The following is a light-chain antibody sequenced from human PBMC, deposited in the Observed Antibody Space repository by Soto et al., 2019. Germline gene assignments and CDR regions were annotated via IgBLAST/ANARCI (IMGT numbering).Light chain of an antibody. CDR2: GAS. CDR3: QQYNKWPLT. Sequence: EVVMAQSPVTLSVSPGDGAALSCRASQSVGNNLAWYQQKPGPAPRLLVYGASTRATGVPARFSGSGSGTEFTLTVSSLGSEDFAVYYCQQYNKWPLTFGQGTKVDIK. CDR1: QSVGNN. V-gene: IGKV3-15*01. J-gene: IGKJ1*01.